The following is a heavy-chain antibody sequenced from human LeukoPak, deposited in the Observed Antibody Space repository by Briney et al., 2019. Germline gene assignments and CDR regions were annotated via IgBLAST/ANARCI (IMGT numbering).Heavy chain of an antibody. Sequence: GGSLRLSCTASGFVFSDYWMSWVRQAPGKGLEWLANINQHGSQTSYVDSVRGRFTVSRDNAKNSLYLQTNSLRADDTAVYYCARDSTPRYSGYDWVFWGRGTLVTVSS. J-gene: IGHJ4*02. V-gene: IGHV3-7*01. CDR1: GFVFSDYW. CDR2: INQHGSQT. CDR3: ARDSTPRYSGYDWVF. D-gene: IGHD5-12*01.